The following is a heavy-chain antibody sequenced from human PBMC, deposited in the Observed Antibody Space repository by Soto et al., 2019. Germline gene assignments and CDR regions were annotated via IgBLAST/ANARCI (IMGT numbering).Heavy chain of an antibody. CDR2: ISYDGILK. CDR3: GKDFKVSGGHYGSLNYYYGMDV. Sequence: PGGSLRLSCAVSGFTFSAFGMHWVRQAPGKGLEWVAIISYDGILKYYADSVKGRFTISRDTSKGALYLQMNSLTPEDTAVYYCGKDFKVSGGHYGSLNYYYGMDVWGQGTTVTVSS. CDR1: GFTFSAFG. J-gene: IGHJ6*02. V-gene: IGHV3-30*18. D-gene: IGHD3-10*01.